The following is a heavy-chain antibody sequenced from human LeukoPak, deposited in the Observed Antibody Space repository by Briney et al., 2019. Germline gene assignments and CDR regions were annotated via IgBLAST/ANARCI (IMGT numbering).Heavy chain of an antibody. J-gene: IGHJ4*02. V-gene: IGHV4-59*01. CDR3: ARDLELERNRWNYFES. Sequence: PSETLSLTCTVSGGSISSFFWSWIRQPPGKGLEWIGFMHYSGDTKYNPSLKSRVSLSIDTSNQQFSLRLSSVTAADTAVYYCARDLELERNRWNYFESWGQGTLVTVSS. CDR2: MHYSGDT. D-gene: IGHD1-1*01. CDR1: GGSISSFF.